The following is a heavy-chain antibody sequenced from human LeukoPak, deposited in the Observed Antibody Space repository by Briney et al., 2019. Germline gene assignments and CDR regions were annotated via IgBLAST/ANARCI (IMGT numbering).Heavy chain of an antibody. CDR3: ARGGSYLSAFDV. CDR1: GFTVSSNY. V-gene: IGHV3-53*01. J-gene: IGHJ3*01. Sequence: GGSLRLSCAASGFTVSSNYMSWVRQAPGKGLEWVSIIYSGGSTFYADSVKGRFTISRDNSKNTLYLQMNSLRAEDTAVYYCARGGSYLSAFDVWGQGTMVTVSS. D-gene: IGHD1-26*01. CDR2: IYSGGST.